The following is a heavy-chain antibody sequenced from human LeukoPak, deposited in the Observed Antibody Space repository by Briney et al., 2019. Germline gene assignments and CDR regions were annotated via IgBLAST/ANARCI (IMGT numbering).Heavy chain of an antibody. J-gene: IGHJ5*02. V-gene: IGHV3-23*01. CDR1: GFRFGEYT. CDR3: VKGDWGDL. CDR2: INFSGTET. Sequence: GGSLRLSCAVSGFRFGEYTMTWVRRAPGKGQEWVSTINFSGTETHYADSVKGRFTISRDNSKNTLFLQLSSLRGEDTAIYYCVKGDWGDLWGQGTVVTVSS.